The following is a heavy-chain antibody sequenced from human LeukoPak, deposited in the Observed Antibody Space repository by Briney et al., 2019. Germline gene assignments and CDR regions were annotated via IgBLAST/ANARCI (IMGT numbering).Heavy chain of an antibody. J-gene: IGHJ3*02. CDR1: GFTVSSNY. CDR2: IYSGGST. CDR3: ARDRTDDYGDYVNAFDI. V-gene: IGHV3-53*01. Sequence: PGGSLRLSCAASGFTVSSNYMSWVRQAPGKGLEWVSVIYSGGSTYYADSVKGRFTISRDNSKNTLYLQMNSLRAEDTAVYYCARDRTDDYGDYVNAFDIWGQGTMVTVSS. D-gene: IGHD4-17*01.